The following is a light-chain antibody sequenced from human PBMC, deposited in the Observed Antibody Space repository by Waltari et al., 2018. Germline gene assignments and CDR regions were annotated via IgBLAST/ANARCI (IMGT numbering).Light chain of an antibody. J-gene: IGLJ3*02. CDR1: TSDIGAYNY. CDR3: SSFTSGSTWV. Sequence: QSALTQPASVSGSPGQSITISCTGTTSDIGAYNYVAWYQQHPGKAPKVGISDVTNRPSGVSNRFSGSKSGNTASLTISGLQAEDEADYYCSSFTSGSTWVFGGGTKLTVL. V-gene: IGLV2-14*03. CDR2: DVT.